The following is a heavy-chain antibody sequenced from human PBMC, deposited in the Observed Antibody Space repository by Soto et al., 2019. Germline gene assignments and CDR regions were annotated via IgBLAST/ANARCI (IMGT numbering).Heavy chain of an antibody. Sequence: EVQLLESGGGLVQPGGSLTLSCAASGFTFSDYTMSWVRQAPGKVLECVSVILSDHNTYYADSVRGRFTISRDNSKNTLYLEMNSLRAEDTAVYYCARRTSGYFGYWSQGTLVTVSS. D-gene: IGHD6-19*01. CDR2: ILSDHNT. CDR1: GFTFSDYT. CDR3: ARRTSGYFGY. J-gene: IGHJ4*02. V-gene: IGHV3-23*03.